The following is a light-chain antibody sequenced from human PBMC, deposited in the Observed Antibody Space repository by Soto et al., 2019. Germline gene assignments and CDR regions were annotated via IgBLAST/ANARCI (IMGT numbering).Light chain of an antibody. V-gene: IGKV1-33*01. Sequence: DIQMTQSPSSLSASLGDRITITCQASQAISNRLNWYQQKPGTAPKLLIYDASNLQTGVPSRFSGSGSGTAFTFTISSLQPEDTATYYCQQYDNLPSWTFGQGTKVEIK. CDR1: QAISNR. J-gene: IGKJ1*01. CDR3: QQYDNLPSWT. CDR2: DAS.